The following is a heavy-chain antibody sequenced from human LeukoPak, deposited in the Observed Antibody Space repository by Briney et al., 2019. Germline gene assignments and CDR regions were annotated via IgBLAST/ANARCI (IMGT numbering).Heavy chain of an antibody. Sequence: SETLSLTCTVSGGSIHSYWSWIRQPAGKGLEWIGRISGSGTITYNPALQSRLTISIDTSKNQFSLKLMSVTAADTAVYYCAREVLVAAIVNWFDPWGQGTLVTVSS. V-gene: IGHV4-4*07. CDR3: AREVLVAAIVNWFDP. CDR1: GGSIHSY. D-gene: IGHD2-15*01. J-gene: IGHJ5*02. CDR2: ISGSGTI.